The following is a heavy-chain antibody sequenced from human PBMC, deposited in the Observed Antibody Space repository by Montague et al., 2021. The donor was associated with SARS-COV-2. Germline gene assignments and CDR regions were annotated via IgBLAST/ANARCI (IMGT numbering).Heavy chain of an antibody. V-gene: IGHV4-59*11. CDR1: GGSISDHY. Sequence: SETLSLTCTVSGGSISDHYWAWIRQPPGKGLEWLAYIYHSGGTNSXASRRSRVSMSVDTSKNQFSLKLTSVTAADTAVYYCARAVSVRRAVNWFDPWGQGTLVTVSS. D-gene: IGHD3-10*01. CDR3: ARAVSVRRAVNWFDP. CDR2: IYHSGGT. J-gene: IGHJ5*02.